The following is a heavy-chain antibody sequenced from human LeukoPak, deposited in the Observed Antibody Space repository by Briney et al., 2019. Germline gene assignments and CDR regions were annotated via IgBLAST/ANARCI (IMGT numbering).Heavy chain of an antibody. CDR3: ARDLSRYYDILTNAFDI. Sequence: WASVKVSCKASGYTFTGYYMHWVRQAPGQGLEWMGWINPNSGGTNYAQKFQGRVTMTRDTSISTAYMELSRLRSDDTAVYYCARDLSRYYDILTNAFDIWGQGTMVTVSS. D-gene: IGHD3-9*01. CDR2: INPNSGGT. J-gene: IGHJ3*02. V-gene: IGHV1-2*02. CDR1: GYTFTGYY.